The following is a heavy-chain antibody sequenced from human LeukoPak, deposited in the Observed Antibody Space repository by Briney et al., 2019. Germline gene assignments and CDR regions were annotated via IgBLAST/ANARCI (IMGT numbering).Heavy chain of an antibody. J-gene: IGHJ4*02. CDR1: EFTFSNYW. CDR2: IKQDGSEK. D-gene: IGHD5-18*01. CDR3: VRDRKMQLWEDYYFDY. V-gene: IGHV3-7*01. Sequence: PGGSLRLSCAASEFTFSNYWMSWVRQAPGKGLEWVANIKQDGSEKYHVESVKGRFTISRDNAKNSLYLQMNSLRAEDTAVYYCVRDRKMQLWEDYYFDYWGQGTLVTVSS.